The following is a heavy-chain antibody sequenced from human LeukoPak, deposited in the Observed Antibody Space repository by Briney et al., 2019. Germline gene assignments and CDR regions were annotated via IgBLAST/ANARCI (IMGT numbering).Heavy chain of an antibody. CDR3: ARDIAVAAERGLAFDY. J-gene: IGHJ4*02. D-gene: IGHD6-19*01. V-gene: IGHV3-23*01. Sequence: GGSLRLSCEASGFTFSSYAMSWVRQAPGKGLEWVSGISTNGGSTSYADSVKGRLTISRDNPRNMLYMEMNSLRAEDTAVYYCARDIAVAAERGLAFDYWGQGTLVTVSS. CDR2: ISTNGGST. CDR1: GFTFSSYA.